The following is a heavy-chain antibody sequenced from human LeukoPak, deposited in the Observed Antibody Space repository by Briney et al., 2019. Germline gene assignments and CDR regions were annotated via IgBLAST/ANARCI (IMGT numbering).Heavy chain of an antibody. CDR2: IYYSGST. CDR3: ARTSQDIVVVVAADYYYYMDV. Sequence: PSETLSLTCTVSGGSISSYYWSWIRQPPGKGLEWIGYIYYSGSTNYNPSLKSRVTISVDTSKNQFSLKLSSVTAADTAVYYCARTSQDIVVVVAADYYYYMDVWGKGTTVTISS. CDR1: GGSISSYY. J-gene: IGHJ6*03. V-gene: IGHV4-59*01. D-gene: IGHD2-15*01.